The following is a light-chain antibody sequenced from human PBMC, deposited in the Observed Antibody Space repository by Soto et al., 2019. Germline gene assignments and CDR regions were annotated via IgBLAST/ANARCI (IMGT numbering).Light chain of an antibody. Sequence: DIQMTQSPSALSASLGDRVTITCRASHSIDTWLAWYQQRPGKAPNLLIYDASSCASGVPSRFSGCGSGTEITLTISNLQPDDFGTYYCHQYKSYTPYTIGQGTKVEIK. J-gene: IGKJ2*01. CDR2: DAS. CDR3: HQYKSYTPYT. V-gene: IGKV1-5*01. CDR1: HSIDTW.